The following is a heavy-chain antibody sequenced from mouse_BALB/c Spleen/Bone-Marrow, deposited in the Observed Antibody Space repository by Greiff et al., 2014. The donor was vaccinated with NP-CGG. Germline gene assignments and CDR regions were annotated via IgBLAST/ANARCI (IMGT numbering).Heavy chain of an antibody. D-gene: IGHD3-3*01. Sequence: VQLQQSGAELVRPGTSVKVSCKASGYAFTNYLIEWVKQRPGQGLEWIGMINPGSGGTSYNEKFKGKATLTADKSSSTAYMQLSSLTSDDSAVYFCARRDGSYFDYWGQGTTLTVSS. V-gene: IGHV1-54*01. CDR2: INPGSGGT. CDR1: GYAFTNYL. J-gene: IGHJ2*01. CDR3: ARRDGSYFDY.